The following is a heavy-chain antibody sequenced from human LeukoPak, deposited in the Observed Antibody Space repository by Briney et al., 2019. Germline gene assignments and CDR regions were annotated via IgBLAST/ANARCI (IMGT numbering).Heavy chain of an antibody. CDR1: GFTFDDYA. CDR3: ARDYN. V-gene: IGHV3-9*01. J-gene: IGHJ4*02. CDR2: ISWNSGSI. Sequence: PGWSLRLSCAASGFTFDDYAIHWVRQAPGKGLEWVSGISWNSGSIGYADSVKGRFTISRDNAKDSLYLQMNSLRAEDTAVYYCARDYNLGQGTLVTVSS. D-gene: IGHD4-11*01.